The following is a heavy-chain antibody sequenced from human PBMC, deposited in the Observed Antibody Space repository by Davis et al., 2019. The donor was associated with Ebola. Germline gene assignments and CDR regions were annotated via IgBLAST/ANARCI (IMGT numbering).Heavy chain of an antibody. CDR3: ARDPLIIGDATTDS. D-gene: IGHD2/OR15-2a*01. J-gene: IGHJ5*01. CDR1: GFTFSSYW. Sequence: GESLKISCAASGFTFSSYWMSWVRQAPGKGLEWVANMVPDGSQIYYVDSVRGRFTISRDNAKNSLFLQMNSLRADDTAVYYCARDPLIIGDATTDSWGQGTLVTVSS. CDR2: MVPDGSQI. V-gene: IGHV3-7*01.